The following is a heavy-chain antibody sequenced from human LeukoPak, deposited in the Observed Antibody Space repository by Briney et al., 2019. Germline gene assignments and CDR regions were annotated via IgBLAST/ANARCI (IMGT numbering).Heavy chain of an antibody. CDR1: GFTFSSYS. Sequence: SGGSLRLSCAASGFTFSSYSMNWVRQAPGKGLEWVSYISRGGSTTYYADSVKGRFTISRDNAKNSLYLQMNSLRAEDTAVYYCVRGVSISSSWYNDIWGQGTMVTVSS. D-gene: IGHD6-13*01. V-gene: IGHV3-48*04. CDR2: ISRGGSTT. J-gene: IGHJ3*02. CDR3: VRGVSISSSWYNDI.